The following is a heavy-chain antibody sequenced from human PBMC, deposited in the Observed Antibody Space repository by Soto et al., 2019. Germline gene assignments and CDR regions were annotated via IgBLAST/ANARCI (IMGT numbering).Heavy chain of an antibody. J-gene: IGHJ4*01. V-gene: IGHV3-7*03. D-gene: IGHD6-19*01. Sequence: GGSLRLSCVASGFTFISSFMGWIRQAPGKGLEWVANINQDGGVTYYVDSVEGRFTISRDNTKDSLYLQMNSLRGEDTAIYYCARYYRGSGRYFFDYWGHGTLVTV. CDR1: GFTFISSF. CDR3: ARYYRGSGRYFFDY. CDR2: INQDGGVT.